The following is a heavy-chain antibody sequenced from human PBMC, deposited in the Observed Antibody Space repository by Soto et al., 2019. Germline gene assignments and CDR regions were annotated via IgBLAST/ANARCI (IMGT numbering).Heavy chain of an antibody. V-gene: IGHV3-23*01. CDR3: AKKRRIAADGTLDYFAF. CDR2: ISGSGSST. CDR1: GFTFSSYA. Sequence: DVQLLESGGGLVQPGGSLRLSCAASGFTFSSYAMSWVRQAPGKGLEWVSAISGSGSSTYYADSVKGRFTISRDNTKTTLDLQMNSLRAEDKAVYYCAKKRRIAADGTLDYFAFWGQGALVTVSP. D-gene: IGHD6-13*01. J-gene: IGHJ4*02.